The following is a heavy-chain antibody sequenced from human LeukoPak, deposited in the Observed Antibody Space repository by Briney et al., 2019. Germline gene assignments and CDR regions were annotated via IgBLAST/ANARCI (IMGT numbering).Heavy chain of an antibody. J-gene: IGHJ4*02. CDR2: ISGDGRNI. CDR3: ARDYWYYFQY. D-gene: IGHD2-8*02. Sequence: GGSLRLSCVASGFTFSSYWMHWVRQDPRKGLVWLSRISGDGRNINYADSVRGRFTISRDNAKNTLYLQMNTLRVEDTAVYYCARDYWYYFQYWGQGVPVTVSS. V-gene: IGHV3-74*01. CDR1: GFTFSSYW.